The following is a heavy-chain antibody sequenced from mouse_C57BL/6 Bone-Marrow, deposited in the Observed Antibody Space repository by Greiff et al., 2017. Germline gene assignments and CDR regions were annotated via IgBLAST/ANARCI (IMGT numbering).Heavy chain of an antibody. V-gene: IGHV14-1*01. D-gene: IGHD1-1*01. J-gene: IGHJ4*01. CDR3: TTADYGSSYEAMDY. Sequence: VQLKESGAELVRPGASVKLSCTASGFNIKDYYMHWVKQRPEQGLEWIGRIDPEDGDTEYTPKFQGKATMTADTSSNTAYLQLSSLTSEDTAVYYCTTADYGSSYEAMDYWGQGTSVTVSS. CDR2: IDPEDGDT. CDR1: GFNIKDYY.